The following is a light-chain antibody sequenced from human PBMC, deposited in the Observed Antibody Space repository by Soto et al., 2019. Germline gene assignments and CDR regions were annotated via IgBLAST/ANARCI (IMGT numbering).Light chain of an antibody. CDR2: DVS. J-gene: IGLJ3*02. Sequence: QSALTQPRSVSGSPGQSVTISCTGTSSDVGGYNYVSWYQHDPGKAPKLMISDVSKRPSGVPDRFSVSKSGNTASLTISGLQAEDEADYYCCSYAGSYSRVFGGGTKVTVL. CDR3: CSYAGSYSRV. V-gene: IGLV2-11*01. CDR1: SSDVGGYNY.